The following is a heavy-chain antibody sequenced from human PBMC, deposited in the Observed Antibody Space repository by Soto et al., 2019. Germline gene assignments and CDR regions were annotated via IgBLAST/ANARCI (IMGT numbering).Heavy chain of an antibody. D-gene: IGHD6-13*01. CDR2: FIPIFGTA. V-gene: IGHV1-69*12. Sequence: QVQLVQSGAEVKKPGSSVKVSCKASGGTFSRYAISWVRQAPGEGHEWMGGFIPIFGTANYAQKFQGRVTITADESTSTGYMELSSLRSEDTAVYYCARDRGTAAAGKGDYWGQGTLVTVSS. J-gene: IGHJ4*02. CDR1: GGTFSRYA. CDR3: ARDRGTAAAGKGDY.